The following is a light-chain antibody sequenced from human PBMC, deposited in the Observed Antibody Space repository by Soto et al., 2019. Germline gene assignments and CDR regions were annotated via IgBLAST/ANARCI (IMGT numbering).Light chain of an antibody. Sequence: DIQMTQSPSTLSRSVGDRVTITCRASQTISSWLAWYQQKPGKAPKLLIYKASTLKSGVPSRFSGSGSGTEFTLTISSLQPDDFATYYCQHYNSYSEAFGQGT. CDR3: QHYNSYSEA. V-gene: IGKV1-5*03. CDR1: QTISSW. CDR2: KAS. J-gene: IGKJ1*01.